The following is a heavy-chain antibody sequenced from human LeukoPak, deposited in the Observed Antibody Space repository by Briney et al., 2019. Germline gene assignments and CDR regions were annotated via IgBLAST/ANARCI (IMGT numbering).Heavy chain of an antibody. Sequence: ASVKVSCKASGYTFTGYYMHWVRQAPGQGLEWMGWINPNSGGTNYAQKFQGRVTMTRDTSISTAYMELSRLRSDDTAVYYCARDEYGSGSYYKTFDYWGQGTLVTVSS. CDR3: ARDEYGSGSYYKTFDY. CDR1: GYTFTGYY. V-gene: IGHV1-2*02. D-gene: IGHD3-10*01. J-gene: IGHJ4*02. CDR2: INPNSGGT.